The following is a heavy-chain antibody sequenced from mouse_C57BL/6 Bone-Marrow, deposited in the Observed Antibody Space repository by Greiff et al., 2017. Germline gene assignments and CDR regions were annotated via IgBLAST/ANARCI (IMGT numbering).Heavy chain of an antibody. CDR2: IYPGSGST. CDR3: ARSGRYYDYTFDY. V-gene: IGHV1-55*01. J-gene: IGHJ2*01. Sequence: QVQLQQPGAELVKPGASVKMSCKASGYTFTSYWITWVKQRPGQGLEWIGDIYPGSGSTNYNEKFKGKATLTVDKSSSTAYMQLSSLTSEDSAVYYCARSGRYYDYTFDYWGQGTTLTVSS. CDR1: GYTFTSYW. D-gene: IGHD2-4*01.